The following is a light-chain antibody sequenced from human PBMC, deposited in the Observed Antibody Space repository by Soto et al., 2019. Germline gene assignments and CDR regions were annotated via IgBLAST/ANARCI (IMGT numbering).Light chain of an antibody. V-gene: IGKV1-5*01. J-gene: IGKJ1*01. CDR3: LQHFNFSWT. CDR2: AAS. CDR1: QSISAW. Sequence: IQMTQSPSTLSASIGDRVTITCRASQSISAWLAWYQQKPGKAPKLLIYAASSLQSGVPSRFSGGGSGTDFTLTISSLQPEYFATYYCLQHFNFSWTFGQGTKVDIK.